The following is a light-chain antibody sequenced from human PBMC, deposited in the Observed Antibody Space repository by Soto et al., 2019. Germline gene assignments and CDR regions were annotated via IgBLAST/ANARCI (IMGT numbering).Light chain of an antibody. J-gene: IGKJ1*01. CDR3: QQSYSPPPT. Sequence: DIQMTQSPSSLSASIGDRVIITCRASQTTNNYLNWYQLKPGKAPMLLIYAATSLESGVPSRFSGSGSGTDLTLTISSLQTDDFATYYCQQSYSPPPTFGQGTKVEIK. CDR1: QTTNNY. V-gene: IGKV1-39*01. CDR2: AAT.